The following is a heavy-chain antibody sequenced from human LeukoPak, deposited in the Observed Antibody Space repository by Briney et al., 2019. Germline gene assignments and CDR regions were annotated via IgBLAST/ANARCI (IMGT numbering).Heavy chain of an antibody. CDR2: IYYSGST. Sequence: SETLSLTCAVSGGSISSGGYYWSWIRQHPGKGLEWIGYIYYSGSTYYNPSLKSRVTISVDTSKNQFSLKLSSVTAADTAVYYCARVILTGCSLIDYWGQGTLVTVSS. CDR3: ARVILTGCSLIDY. CDR1: GGSISSGGYY. D-gene: IGHD3-9*01. V-gene: IGHV4-31*11. J-gene: IGHJ4*02.